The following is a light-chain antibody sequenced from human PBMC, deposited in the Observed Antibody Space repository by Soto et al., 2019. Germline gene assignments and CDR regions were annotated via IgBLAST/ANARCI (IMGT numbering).Light chain of an antibody. CDR2: GAS. J-gene: IGKJ1*01. CDR3: QQYNNFWT. V-gene: IGKV3-15*01. CDR1: QSASRN. Sequence: EIVMTQSPATLSVSPGERATLSCRASQSASRNLAWYQQKPGQAPRLLIYGASTRATGIPARFSGSWSGTEFTLTISSLQSEDFAVYYCQQYNNFWTFGQGTKVEIK.